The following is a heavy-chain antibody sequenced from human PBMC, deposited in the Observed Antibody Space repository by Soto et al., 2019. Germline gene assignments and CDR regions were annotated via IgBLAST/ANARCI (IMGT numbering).Heavy chain of an antibody. CDR3: ATDRSHSSSPYFDY. V-gene: IGHV3-30-3*01. CDR2: ISYDGSNK. Sequence: VPLVESGGGVVQPGRSLRLSCAASGFTFSNYAMHWVRQAPGKGLEWVAVISYDGSNKYYADSVKGRFTISRDNSKNTVYLQMNSLRAEDTAVYYCATDRSHSSSPYFDYWGQGTLVTVSS. J-gene: IGHJ4*02. D-gene: IGHD6-6*01. CDR1: GFTFSNYA.